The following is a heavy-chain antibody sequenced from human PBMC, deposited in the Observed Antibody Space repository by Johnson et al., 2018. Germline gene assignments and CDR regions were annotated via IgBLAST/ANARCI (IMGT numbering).Heavy chain of an antibody. CDR3: ITLDFKAAY. J-gene: IGHJ1*01. V-gene: IGHV3-15*07. CDR2: VKSKTEGGTT. Sequence: EVQLVESGGGLVKPGGSLRLSCAASGFTFNNAWMNWVRQAPGKGLEWVGRVKSKTEGGTTDYAAPVKGRFTIARDDSKNTRYLQMNSLKTEDTAVDYCITLDFKAAYWGQGTLVTGAS. D-gene: IGHD6-25*01. CDR1: GFTFNNAW.